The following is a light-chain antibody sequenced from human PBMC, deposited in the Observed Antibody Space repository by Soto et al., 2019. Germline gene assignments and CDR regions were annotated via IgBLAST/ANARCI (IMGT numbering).Light chain of an antibody. J-gene: IGLJ2*01. Sequence: QSVLTQPRSVSGSPGESVTISFSGTSSDVGSYNSVSWYQQYLGKAPKDMIYDVSERPSEVPGRFSGSKSGNTASLTISGLQAEDEAEYFCCSYSGSDSLLFGGGTKVTVL. CDR2: DVS. V-gene: IGLV2-11*01. CDR3: CSYSGSDSLL. CDR1: SSDVGSYNS.